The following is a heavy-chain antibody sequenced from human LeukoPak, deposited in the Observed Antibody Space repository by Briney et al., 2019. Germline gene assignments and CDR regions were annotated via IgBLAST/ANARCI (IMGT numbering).Heavy chain of an antibody. Sequence: PSETLSLTCTVSGVSISSSSYYWGWIRQPPGKGLEWIGSIYYSGSTYYNPSLKSRVTISVDTSKNQFSLKLSSVTAADTAVYYCARRTKYYYDSSGYRSAFDIWGQGTMVTVSS. CDR1: GVSISSSSYY. CDR2: IYYSGST. V-gene: IGHV4-39*01. J-gene: IGHJ3*02. D-gene: IGHD3-22*01. CDR3: ARRTKYYYDSSGYRSAFDI.